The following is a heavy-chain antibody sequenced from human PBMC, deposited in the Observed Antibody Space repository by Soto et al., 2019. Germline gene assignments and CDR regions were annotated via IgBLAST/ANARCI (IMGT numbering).Heavy chain of an antibody. CDR1: GFTFSSYA. CDR3: AKTLSGXITMIVVVITGGYYFDY. Sequence: PGASLRLSCAASGFTFSSYAMSWVRQAPGKGLEWVSAISGSGGSTYYADSVKGRFTISRDNSKNTLYLQMNSLRAEDTAVYYCAKTLSGXITMIVVVITGGYYFDYWGQGTLVTVSS. J-gene: IGHJ4*02. D-gene: IGHD3-22*01. CDR2: ISGSGGST. V-gene: IGHV3-23*01.